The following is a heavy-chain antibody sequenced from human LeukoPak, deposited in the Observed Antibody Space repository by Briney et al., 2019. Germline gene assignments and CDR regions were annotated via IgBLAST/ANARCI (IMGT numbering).Heavy chain of an antibody. V-gene: IGHV4-34*01. CDR3: ARPNIGYSYGYFYY. J-gene: IGHJ4*02. CDR1: GGSFSGYY. CDR2: INHSGST. Sequence: SETLSLTCAVYGGSFSGYYWSWIRQPPGKGLEWIGEINHSGSTNYNPSLKSRVTISVDTSKNQFSLKLSSVTAADTAVYYCARPNIGYSYGYFYYWGQGILVTVSS. D-gene: IGHD5-18*01.